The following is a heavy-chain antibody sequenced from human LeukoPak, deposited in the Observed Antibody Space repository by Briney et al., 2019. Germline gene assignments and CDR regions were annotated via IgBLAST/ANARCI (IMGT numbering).Heavy chain of an antibody. Sequence: PSETLSLTCAVYGGSFSGHYWAWIRQPPGKGLEWIGEINHSGGTNYNPSLKSRVSISLDTSENHFSLRLSSVTATDTAVYYCARVLVSTYYYYGMDVWGQGTTVTVSS. CDR3: ARVLVSTYYYYGMDV. CDR1: GGSFSGHY. J-gene: IGHJ6*02. CDR2: INHSGGT. V-gene: IGHV4-34*01. D-gene: IGHD5/OR15-5a*01.